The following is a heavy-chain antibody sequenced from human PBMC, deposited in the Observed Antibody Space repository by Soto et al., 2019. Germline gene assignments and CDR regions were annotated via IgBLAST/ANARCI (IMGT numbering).Heavy chain of an antibody. V-gene: IGHV4-30-4*01. CDR2: IYDGGRT. CDR1: GGSISTVDYW. J-gene: IGHJ4*02. D-gene: IGHD7-27*01. Sequence: SETLSLTCTVSGGSISTVDYWWSWIRQSPDMGLEWIGHIYDGGRTYNNPSLESRVTMSVDTSKSQLSLTLSSVSAADAAVYYCARGPSGDKVDSWGQGTLVTVSS. CDR3: ARGPSGDKVDS.